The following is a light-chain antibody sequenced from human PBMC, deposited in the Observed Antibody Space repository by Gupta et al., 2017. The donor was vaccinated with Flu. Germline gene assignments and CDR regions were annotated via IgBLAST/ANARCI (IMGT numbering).Light chain of an antibody. V-gene: IGKV3D-20*01. CDR1: QSLSNNY. CDR3: QQEDFSPQT. CDR2: DES. Sequence: EIVFTQSSVTLSLSPGERATLSCGTSQSLSNNYLAWYQQRPGLAPRLLIYDESRRATGIPDRFSGSGSGTDFTLTISRLEPEDFAVYYCQQEDFSPQTFGRGTKVEIK. J-gene: IGKJ1*01.